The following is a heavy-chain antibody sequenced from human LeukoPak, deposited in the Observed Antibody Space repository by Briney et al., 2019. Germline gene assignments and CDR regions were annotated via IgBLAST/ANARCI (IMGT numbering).Heavy chain of an antibody. CDR2: MNSDGNSA. V-gene: IGHV3-74*01. J-gene: IGHJ4*02. D-gene: IGHD3-22*01. Sequence: PGGSLRLSCAASGFTFSSFWIHWVRQAPGKGLVWVSRMNSDGNSANYADSVKGRFTISRDNAKNTLYLQMNSLRAEDTAVYYCARGPIDYYESSATIHYWGQGTLVTVSS. CDR1: GFTFSSFW. CDR3: ARGPIDYYESSATIHY.